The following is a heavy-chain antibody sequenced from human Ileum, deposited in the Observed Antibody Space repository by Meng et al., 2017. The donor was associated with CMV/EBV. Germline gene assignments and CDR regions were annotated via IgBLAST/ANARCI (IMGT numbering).Heavy chain of an antibody. V-gene: IGHV6-1*01. CDR3: ARESTWWDSLYYYGMDV. Sequence: SQTLSLTCAISGDRVSSNSAAWNWIRQSPSRGLEWLGRTYYRSKWYNDYAVSVKSRITINPDTSKNQFSLQLNSVTPEDTAVYYCARESTWWDSLYYYGMDVWGQGTTVTVSS. CDR2: TYYRSKWYN. J-gene: IGHJ6*02. D-gene: IGHD1-26*01. CDR1: GDRVSSNSAA.